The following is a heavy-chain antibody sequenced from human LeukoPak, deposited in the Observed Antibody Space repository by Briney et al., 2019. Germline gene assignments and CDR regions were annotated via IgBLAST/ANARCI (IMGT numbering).Heavy chain of an antibody. J-gene: IGHJ4*02. Sequence: GGSLRLSCAASGFTFSTYALDWVRQAPGKGLEWVSSISGGGATTTYADSVKGRFTISRDNPKNTLFLQMNSLRADDTAVYYCARGDGEIAAPQIDYWGQGTLVTVSS. CDR3: ARGDGEIAAPQIDY. CDR2: ISGGGATT. V-gene: IGHV3-23*01. D-gene: IGHD6-13*01. CDR1: GFTFSTYA.